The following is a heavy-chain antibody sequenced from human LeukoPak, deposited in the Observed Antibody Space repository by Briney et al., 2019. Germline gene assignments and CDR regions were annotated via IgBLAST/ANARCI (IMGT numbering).Heavy chain of an antibody. D-gene: IGHD6-6*01. CDR3: ARDHGSEYSSSPVFDY. V-gene: IGHV4-30-4*01. CDR1: GGSISSGDYY. J-gene: IGHJ4*02. Sequence: PSETLSLTCTVSGGSISSGDYYWSWIRQPPGKGLEWIAYMYYSGSTYYNPSLKSRVTMSADTSKNQLSLKLSSVTAADTAVYYCARDHGSEYSSSPVFDYWGQGTLVTVSS. CDR2: MYYSGST.